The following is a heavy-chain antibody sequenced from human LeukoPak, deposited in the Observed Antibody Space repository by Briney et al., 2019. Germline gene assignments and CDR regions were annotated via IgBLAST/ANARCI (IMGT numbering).Heavy chain of an antibody. Sequence: PSETLSLTCAVYGGSFSGYYWSWIRQPPGKGLEWIGEITHSGSTNYNPSLKSRVTISVDTSKNQFSLKLSSVTAADTAVYYCTTCVVPAAQSYFDYWGQGSLVTVSS. V-gene: IGHV4-34*01. CDR2: ITHSGST. J-gene: IGHJ4*02. D-gene: IGHD2-2*01. CDR1: GGSFSGYY. CDR3: TTCVVPAAQSYFDY.